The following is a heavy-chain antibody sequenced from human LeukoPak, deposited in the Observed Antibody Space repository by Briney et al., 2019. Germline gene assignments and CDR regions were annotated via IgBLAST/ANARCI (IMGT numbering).Heavy chain of an antibody. J-gene: IGHJ4*02. Sequence: GGSLRLSCAASGFTFSSYWMHWVRQAPGKGLVWVSRINSDGSSTSYADSVKVRFTISRDNAKNTLYLQMNSLGAEDTAVYYCARVDSSGWYPFDYWGQGTLVTVSS. CDR1: GFTFSSYW. CDR3: ARVDSSGWYPFDY. D-gene: IGHD6-19*01. V-gene: IGHV3-74*01. CDR2: INSDGSST.